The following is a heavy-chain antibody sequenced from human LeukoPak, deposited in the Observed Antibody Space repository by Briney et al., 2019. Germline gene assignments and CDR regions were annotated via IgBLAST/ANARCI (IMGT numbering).Heavy chain of an antibody. CDR1: GFTFSSYW. V-gene: IGHV3-7*01. J-gene: IGHJ3*02. D-gene: IGHD3-10*01. Sequence: GGSLRLSCAASGFTFSSYWMSWVRQAPAKGPEWVANIRQDGGERYYVDPVKGRFTISRDNAKNSLYLQVDSLRAEDTAVYYCARDHGDSTRLGAFDIWGQGTMVTVSS. CDR3: ARDHGDSTRLGAFDI. CDR2: IRQDGGER.